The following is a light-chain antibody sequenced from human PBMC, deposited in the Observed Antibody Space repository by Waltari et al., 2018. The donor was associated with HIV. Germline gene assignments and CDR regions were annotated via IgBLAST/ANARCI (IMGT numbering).Light chain of an antibody. J-gene: IGLJ2*01. V-gene: IGLV3-9*01. CDR2: RDS. CDR1: NIGSKT. Sequence: SYELTQPLSVSVALGQTARITCGGNNIGSKTVHWDQHKPGLAPVLGIYRDSNRPTGIPERFSVSNSGNTATLTISRAQAGDEADYYCQVWDSSTGVFGGGTKLTVL. CDR3: QVWDSSTGV.